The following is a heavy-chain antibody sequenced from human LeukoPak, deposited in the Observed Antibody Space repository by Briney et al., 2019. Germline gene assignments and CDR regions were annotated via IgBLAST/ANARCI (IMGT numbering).Heavy chain of an antibody. CDR3: AKDLTSHTTPLFDY. V-gene: IGHV3-23*01. CDR1: EFTFSSYA. CDR2: INASGGTT. Sequence: GGSLRLSCAASEFTFSSYAMSWVRQAPGKGLEWFSCINASGGTTYYADSVKGRFTISRDNSRNTLYLQMNSLRAEDTAVYYCAKDLTSHTTPLFDYWGQGTLVIVSS. J-gene: IGHJ4*02. D-gene: IGHD4-11*01.